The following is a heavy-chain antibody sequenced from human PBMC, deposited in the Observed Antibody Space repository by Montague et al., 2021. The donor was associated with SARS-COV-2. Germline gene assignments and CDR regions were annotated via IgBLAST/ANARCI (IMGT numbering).Heavy chain of an antibody. D-gene: IGHD2-8*01. J-gene: IGHJ4*02. CDR2: IYYTGST. V-gene: IGHV4-59*01. CDR1: GGSINNYY. Sequence: SETLSLTCTVSGGSINNYYWSWIRQSPGRGLEWIGYIYYTGSTNCNPSLDSRVTISLYTSRDQFSLELRSVTAADTAVYYCARGGGCKRDFDYWGQGTMVTVSS. CDR3: ARGGGCKRDFDY.